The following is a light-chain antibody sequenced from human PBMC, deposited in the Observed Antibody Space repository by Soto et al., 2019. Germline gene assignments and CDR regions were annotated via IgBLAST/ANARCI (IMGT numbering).Light chain of an antibody. CDR1: SSDVGGYNY. CDR3: SSYAVSNNFGVV. V-gene: IGLV2-8*01. CDR2: EVS. Sequence: QSALTQPASVSGSPGQSITISCTGTSSDVGGYNYVSWYQQHPGKAPKLMIYEVSNRPSGVSHRFSGSKSGNTASLTVSGLQAEDEADYYCSSYAVSNNFGVVFGGGTKLTVL. J-gene: IGLJ2*01.